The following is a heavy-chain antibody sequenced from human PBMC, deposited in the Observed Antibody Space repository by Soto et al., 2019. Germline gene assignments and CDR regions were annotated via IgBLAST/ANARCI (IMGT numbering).Heavy chain of an antibody. CDR2: IIPIIGRI. CDR1: GGTFSTYT. J-gene: IGHJ5*02. D-gene: IGHD3-22*01. CDR3: AGDPDSHYNDSHASSYP. V-gene: IGHV1-69*08. Sequence: QVQLVQSGAEVKKPGSSVKVSCKASGGTFSTYTITWVRQAPGQGLEWMGRIIPIIGRINYAQKFQGRVTITADNFTGTAYMELTSQRSDDTAVYYCAGDPDSHYNDSHASSYPWGQGTLVTVSS.